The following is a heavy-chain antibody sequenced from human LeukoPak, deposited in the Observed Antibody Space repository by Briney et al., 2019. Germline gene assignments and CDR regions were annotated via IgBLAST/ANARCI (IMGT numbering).Heavy chain of an antibody. CDR2: IRSKPYGGTT. CDR3: TRVTDYSDSSGYYYFFDS. D-gene: IGHD3-22*01. J-gene: IGHJ4*02. V-gene: IGHV3-49*04. Sequence: GGSLRLSCIGSGFTFGDYAMSWVRQAPGKGLEWVGFIRSKPYGGTTEYAASVKGRFTISRDESKSIAYLHMNSLKSEDTAVYFCTRVTDYSDSSGYYYFFDSWGQGTLVTVSS. CDR1: GFTFGDYA.